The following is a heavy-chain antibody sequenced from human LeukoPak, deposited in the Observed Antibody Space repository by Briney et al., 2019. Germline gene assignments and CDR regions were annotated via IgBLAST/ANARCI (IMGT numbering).Heavy chain of an antibody. Sequence: SETLSLTCAVYGGSFSGYYWSWIRQPPGKGLEWIGEINHSGSTNYNPSLKSRVTISVDTSKNQFSLKLSSVTAADTAVYYCARGRNRGIQLWSPPYYYYGMDVWGQGTTVTVSS. CDR1: GGSFSGYY. J-gene: IGHJ6*02. CDR2: INHSGST. CDR3: ARGRNRGIQLWSPPYYYYGMDV. D-gene: IGHD5-18*01. V-gene: IGHV4-34*01.